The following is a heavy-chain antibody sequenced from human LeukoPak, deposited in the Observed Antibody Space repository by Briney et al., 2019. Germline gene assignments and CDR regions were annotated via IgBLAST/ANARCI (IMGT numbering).Heavy chain of an antibody. Sequence: GGSLRLSRAASGFTFSSYAMSWVRQAPGKGLEWVSAISGSGGSTYYADSVKGRFTISRDNSRDTLYLQMNSLRAEDTAVYYCAKGYYDYVWGSYYFDYWGQGTLVTVSS. CDR1: GFTFSSYA. D-gene: IGHD3-16*01. V-gene: IGHV3-23*01. CDR3: AKGYYDYVWGSYYFDY. CDR2: ISGSGGST. J-gene: IGHJ4*02.